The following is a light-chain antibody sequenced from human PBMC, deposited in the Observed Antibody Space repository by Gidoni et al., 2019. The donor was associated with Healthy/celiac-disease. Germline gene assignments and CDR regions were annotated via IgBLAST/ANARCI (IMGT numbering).Light chain of an antibody. CDR2: DVS. Sequence: QSALTQPASVSGSPGQSITISCTGTSSDVGGYNYVPWYQQHPGKAPKLMIYDVSNRPSGVSNRFSGSKSGNTASLTISGLQAEDEADYYCSSYTSSSTPPWRVFGGGTKLTVL. CDR3: SSYTSSSTPPWRV. V-gene: IGLV2-14*01. J-gene: IGLJ3*02. CDR1: SSDVGGYNY.